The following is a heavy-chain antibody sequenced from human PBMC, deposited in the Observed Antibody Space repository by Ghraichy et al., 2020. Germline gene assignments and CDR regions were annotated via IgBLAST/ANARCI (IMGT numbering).Heavy chain of an antibody. CDR1: GFSLSTSGVG. CDR3: AHRPVVGATQTFDY. CDR2: IYWDDDK. J-gene: IGHJ4*02. D-gene: IGHD1-26*01. V-gene: IGHV2-5*02. Sequence: SGPTLVKPTQTLTLTCTFSGFSLSTSGVGVGWIRQPPGKALEWLALIYWDDDKRYSPSLKSRLTITKDTSKNQVVLTMTNMDPVDTATYYCAHRPVVGATQTFDYWGQGTLVTVSS.